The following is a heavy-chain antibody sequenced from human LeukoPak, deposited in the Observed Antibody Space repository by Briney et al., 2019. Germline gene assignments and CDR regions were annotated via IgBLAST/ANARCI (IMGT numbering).Heavy chain of an antibody. Sequence: GGSLTLSCAASVFTFSSYSMNWVRQAPGRGLEWVSFISSISGTINYADSLKGPFTISGDNARNSLFLQMNSLRAEDTAVYYCARDHNYAFDYWGQGTLVTVSS. J-gene: IGHJ4*02. CDR1: VFTFSSYS. V-gene: IGHV3-48*01. D-gene: IGHD5-18*01. CDR3: ARDHNYAFDY. CDR2: ISSISGTI.